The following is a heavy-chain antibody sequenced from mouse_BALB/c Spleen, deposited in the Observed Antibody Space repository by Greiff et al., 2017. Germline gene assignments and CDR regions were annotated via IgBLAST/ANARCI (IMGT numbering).Heavy chain of an antibody. CDR1: GFTFSSYA. D-gene: IGHD3-1*01. CDR3: ARGSLPSGAMDY. CDR2: ISSGGST. V-gene: IGHV5-6-5*01. J-gene: IGHJ4*01. Sequence: EVKLMESGGGLVKPGGSLKLSCAASGFTFSSYAMSWVRQTPEKRLEWVASISSGGSTYYPDSVKGRFTISRDNARNILYLQMSSLRSEDTAMYYCARGSLPSGAMDYWGQGTSVTVSS.